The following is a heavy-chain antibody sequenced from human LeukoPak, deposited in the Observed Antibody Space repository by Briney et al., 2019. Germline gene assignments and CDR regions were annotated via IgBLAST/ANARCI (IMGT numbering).Heavy chain of an antibody. CDR1: GGSFSGYY. J-gene: IGHJ6*03. V-gene: IGHV4-34*01. D-gene: IGHD3-9*01. CDR2: INHRGST. CDR3: ARGLVHYDISTGYVKYHYMDV. Sequence: ASETLSLTCAVYGGSFSGYYWNWIRQPPGKGLEWIGEINHRGSTKYNPSLESPVTMSVDTSNNQFSLKLSSVTAADTAVYYCARGLVHYDISTGYVKYHYMDVWDKGTTVTVSS.